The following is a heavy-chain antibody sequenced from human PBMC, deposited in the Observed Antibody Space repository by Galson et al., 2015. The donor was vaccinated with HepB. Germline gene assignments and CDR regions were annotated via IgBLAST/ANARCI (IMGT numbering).Heavy chain of an antibody. V-gene: IGHV1-69*13. CDR3: VRSIPRFGEYRGAFDI. J-gene: IGHJ3*02. CDR1: GGTFSSYA. Sequence: SVKVSCKASGGTFSSYAISWVRQAPGQGLEWMGGIIPIFGTANYAQKFQGRVTITADESTSTAYMELSSLRSEDTAVYYCVRSIPRFGEYRGAFDIWGQGTMVTVSS. D-gene: IGHD3-10*01. CDR2: IIPIFGTA.